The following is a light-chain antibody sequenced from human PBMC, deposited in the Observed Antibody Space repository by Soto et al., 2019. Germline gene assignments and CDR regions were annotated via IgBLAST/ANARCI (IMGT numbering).Light chain of an antibody. CDR3: QQYNSWQYT. Sequence: EIVMTQSPATLSVSPGERATLSCRASQSVSSNLAWYQQKPGQAPRLLICGASTRATGIPARFSGSVSGTEFTLTISSLQSEDFAVYYCQQYNSWQYTFGQGIKLEIK. CDR1: QSVSSN. J-gene: IGKJ2*01. CDR2: GAS. V-gene: IGKV3-15*01.